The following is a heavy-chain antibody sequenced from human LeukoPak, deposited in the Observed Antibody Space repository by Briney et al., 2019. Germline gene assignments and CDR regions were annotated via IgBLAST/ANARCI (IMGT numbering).Heavy chain of an antibody. CDR2: ISGSGGST. CDR1: GFTFSSYA. D-gene: IGHD2-2*02. Sequence: GGSLRLSCAASGFTFSSYAMAWVRQTPGKGLEWVSAISGSGGSTYYADSVKGWFTISRDNSKNTLYLQMNSLRAEDTAVYYWAKTAPAAIYWFDPWGQGTLVTVSS. V-gene: IGHV3-23*01. CDR3: AKTAPAAIYWFDP. J-gene: IGHJ5*02.